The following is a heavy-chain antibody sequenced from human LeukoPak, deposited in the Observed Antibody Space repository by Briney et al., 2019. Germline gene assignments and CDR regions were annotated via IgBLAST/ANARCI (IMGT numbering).Heavy chain of an antibody. J-gene: IGHJ4*02. D-gene: IGHD3-9*01. Sequence: ASVNVSCKASGYTFTSYGISGVRQAPGQGLEWMGWISAYNGNTNYAKKLQGRVTMTTDTSTSTAYMELRSLRYDDTAVYYCARDRQGRYFDWLLDYWGQGTLVTVSS. CDR2: ISAYNGNT. V-gene: IGHV1-18*01. CDR3: ARDRQGRYFDWLLDY. CDR1: GYTFTSYG.